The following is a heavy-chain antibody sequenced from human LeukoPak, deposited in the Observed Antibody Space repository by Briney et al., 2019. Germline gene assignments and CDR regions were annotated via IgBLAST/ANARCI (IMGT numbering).Heavy chain of an antibody. CDR3: ARGGGATLDY. J-gene: IGHJ4*02. D-gene: IGHD1-26*01. V-gene: IGHV3-21*01. CDR1: GFTFSSYS. Sequence: GGTLRLSCAASGFTFSSYSMNWVRQAPGKGLEWVSSISSSSSYIYYADSVKGRFTISRDNAKNSLYLQMNSLRAEDTAVYYCARGGGATLDYWGQGTLVTVSS. CDR2: ISSSSSYI.